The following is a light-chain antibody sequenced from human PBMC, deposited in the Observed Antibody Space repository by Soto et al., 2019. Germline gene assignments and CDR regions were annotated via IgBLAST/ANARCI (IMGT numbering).Light chain of an antibody. J-gene: IGKJ1*01. CDR1: QSVSSTY. CDR3: QQYGCSRWT. CDR2: AAS. V-gene: IGKV3-20*01. Sequence: PGERATLSCRSSQSVSSTYLAWYQQKPGQAPRPLISAASSRATGTPDRFSGSGSGTDFTLTISRLEPEDFAVYYCQQYGCSRWTFGQGTKVDIK.